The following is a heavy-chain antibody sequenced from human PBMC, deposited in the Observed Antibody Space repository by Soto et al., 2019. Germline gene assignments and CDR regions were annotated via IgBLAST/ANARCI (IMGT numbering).Heavy chain of an antibody. V-gene: IGHV1-69*13. J-gene: IGHJ6*02. CDR3: ASLRLWGYGMDV. CDR2: IIPIFGTA. CDR1: GGTFSSYA. D-gene: IGHD3-10*01. Sequence: SVKVYCKACGGTFSSYAISWVRQAPGQGLEWMGGIIPIFGTANYAQKFQGRVTITADESTSTAYMELRSLRSDDTAVYYCASLRLWGYGMDVWGQGTTVTVSS.